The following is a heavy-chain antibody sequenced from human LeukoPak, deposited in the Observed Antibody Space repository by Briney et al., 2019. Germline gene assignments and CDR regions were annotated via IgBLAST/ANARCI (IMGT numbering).Heavy chain of an antibody. J-gene: IGHJ4*02. Sequence: GESLKISCQGSGYSFTSYWTGWVRQMPGKGLEWMGIIYPGDSDTRYSPSFQGQVTISADKSISTAYLQWSSLKASDTAMYYCARRSVMEWELFDYWGQGTLVTVSS. V-gene: IGHV5-51*01. CDR1: GYSFTSYW. D-gene: IGHD1-26*01. CDR3: ARRSVMEWELFDY. CDR2: IYPGDSDT.